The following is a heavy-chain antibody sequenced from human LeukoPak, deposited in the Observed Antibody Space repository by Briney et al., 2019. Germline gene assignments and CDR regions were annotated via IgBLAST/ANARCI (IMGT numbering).Heavy chain of an antibody. J-gene: IGHJ6*03. CDR3: ARDNGVVLGDYYMDV. CDR1: GVTFSNYW. V-gene: IGHV3-7*01. CDR2: IKQDGSEK. Sequence: GGSLRLSCAASGVTFSNYWMTWDRQAPGKGLEWVADIKQDGSEKLYVKSVRGRFTISRDNAKMSLFLQMNSLRAEDTAVYYCARDNGVVLGDYYMDVWGKGTTVTVS. D-gene: IGHD3-3*01.